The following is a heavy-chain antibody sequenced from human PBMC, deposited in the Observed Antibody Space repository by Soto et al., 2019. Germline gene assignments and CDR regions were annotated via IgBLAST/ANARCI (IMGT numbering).Heavy chain of an antibody. V-gene: IGHV4-59*01. CDR1: GGSISSYY. J-gene: IGHJ5*02. CDR3: ARARIAAAGTKWFDP. Sequence: SETLSLTCTVSGGSISSYYWSWIRQPPGKGLERIGYIYYSGSTNYNPSLKSRVTISVDTSKNQFSLKLSSVTAADTAVYYCARARIAAAGTKWFDPWGQGTLVTVSS. CDR2: IYYSGST. D-gene: IGHD6-13*01.